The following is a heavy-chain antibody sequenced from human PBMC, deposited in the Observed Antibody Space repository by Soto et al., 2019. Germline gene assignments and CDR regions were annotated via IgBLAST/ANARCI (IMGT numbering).Heavy chain of an antibody. Sequence: QVQLVQSGAEVKKPESSVKVSCKAPGGTFSTYAISWVRQAPGQGLEWMGGIIPMFGTANYAQRFQDRVTITADASTNPVYMELSSLRSEDTAVYFCASGIQLWLRRITNGYSGWGQGTLVTVSS. V-gene: IGHV1-69*12. CDR2: IIPMFGTA. CDR3: ASGIQLWLRRITNGYSG. J-gene: IGHJ4*02. CDR1: GGTFSTYA. D-gene: IGHD5-12*01.